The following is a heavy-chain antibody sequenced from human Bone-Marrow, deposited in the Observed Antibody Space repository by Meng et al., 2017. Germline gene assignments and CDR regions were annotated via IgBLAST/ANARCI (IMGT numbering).Heavy chain of an antibody. CDR1: GFTFSSYE. J-gene: IGHJ6*02. CDR3: ARDHAWFGETYAMDV. V-gene: IGHV3-48*03. Sequence: GESLKISCAASGFTFSSYEMNWVRQAPGKGLEWVSYISSSDDTIYYADSVRGRFTISRENAKNSLYLQMNSLRAEDMAVYYCARDHAWFGETYAMDVWGQGTTVTVSS. D-gene: IGHD3-10*01. CDR2: ISSSDDTI.